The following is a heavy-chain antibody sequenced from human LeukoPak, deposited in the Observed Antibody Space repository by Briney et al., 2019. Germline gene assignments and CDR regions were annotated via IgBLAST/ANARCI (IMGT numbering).Heavy chain of an antibody. D-gene: IGHD5-24*01. J-gene: IGHJ6*02. CDR3: ARDPLARDGYNYYYYGMDV. CDR2: IYYSGST. Sequence: PSETLSLTCTVSGGSISSSSYYWGWIRQPPGKGLEWIGSIYYSGSTYYNPSLKSRVTISVDTSKNQFSLKLSSVTAADTAVYYCARDPLARDGYNYYYYGMDVWGQGTTVTVSS. V-gene: IGHV4-39*07. CDR1: GGSISSSSYY.